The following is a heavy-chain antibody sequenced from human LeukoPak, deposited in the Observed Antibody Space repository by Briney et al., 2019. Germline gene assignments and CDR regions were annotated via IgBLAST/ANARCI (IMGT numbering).Heavy chain of an antibody. J-gene: IGHJ4*02. V-gene: IGHV3-66*01. D-gene: IGHD3-10*01. Sequence: GGSLRLSCTASGFTVSSNYMTWVRQAPGKGLEWFSIIYSGGSTYYADSVKGKFTISRDNSKNTVYLQMNSLRVEDTAVYYCARAWVLWFGAFDYWGQGALVTVSS. CDR1: GFTVSSNY. CDR2: IYSGGST. CDR3: ARAWVLWFGAFDY.